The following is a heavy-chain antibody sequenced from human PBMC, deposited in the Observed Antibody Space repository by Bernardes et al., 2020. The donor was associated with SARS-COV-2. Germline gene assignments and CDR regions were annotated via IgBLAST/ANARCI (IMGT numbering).Heavy chain of an antibody. J-gene: IGHJ6*02. CDR3: AKEAYSGYLETYYFYYGMDV. Sequence: LRLSCSASGFTFTNYAMTWVRQAPGKGLEWVSSISATGGGTYYADSVQGRFTVSRDYSTNTLYLQMDSLRAEDTAIYYCAKEAYSGYLETYYFYYGMDVWGQGTTVTVSS. CDR1: GFTFTNYA. CDR2: ISATGGGT. V-gene: IGHV3-23*01. D-gene: IGHD5-12*01.